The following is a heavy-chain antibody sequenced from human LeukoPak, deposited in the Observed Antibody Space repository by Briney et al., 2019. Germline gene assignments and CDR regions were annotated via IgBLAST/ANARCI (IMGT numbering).Heavy chain of an antibody. CDR3: ARVKDWYFDL. Sequence: PGGSLRLSCAASGFTFTSYEMNWVRQAPGKGLEWVSVIYSSGNTYYADSVKGRFTVSRDKSKNTVYLQINSLRAEDTAVYYCARVKDWYFDLWGRGTVVTVYS. CDR1: GFTFTSYE. J-gene: IGHJ2*01. V-gene: IGHV3-53*01. CDR2: IYSSGNT.